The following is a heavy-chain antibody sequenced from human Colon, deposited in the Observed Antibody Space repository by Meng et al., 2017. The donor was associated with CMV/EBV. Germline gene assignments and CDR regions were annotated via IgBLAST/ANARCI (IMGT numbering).Heavy chain of an antibody. V-gene: IGHV3-23*03. CDR2: IYSGGSST. D-gene: IGHD1-1*01. CDR1: GFTFSSYA. J-gene: IGHJ4*02. Sequence: GRSLRLSCAASGFTFSSYAMSWVRQAPGKGLEWVSVIYSGGSSTYYADSVKGRFTISRDNSKNTLYLQMNSLRAEDTAVYYCAKDFRTGNDGFRYFDYWGQGTLVTVSS. CDR3: AKDFRTGNDGFRYFDY.